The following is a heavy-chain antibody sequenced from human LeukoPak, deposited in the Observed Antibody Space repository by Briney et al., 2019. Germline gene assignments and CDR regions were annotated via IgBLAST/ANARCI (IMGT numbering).Heavy chain of an antibody. V-gene: IGHV3-30*02. D-gene: IGHD2-2*01. Sequence: GGSLRLSCAASGFTFSSYGMHWVRQAPGKGLEWVAFIRYDGSNKYYADSVKGRFTISRDNSKNTLYLQMNSLRAGDTAVYYCARIVVVPAANDFDYWGQGTLVTVSS. J-gene: IGHJ4*02. CDR2: IRYDGSNK. CDR3: ARIVVVPAANDFDY. CDR1: GFTFSSYG.